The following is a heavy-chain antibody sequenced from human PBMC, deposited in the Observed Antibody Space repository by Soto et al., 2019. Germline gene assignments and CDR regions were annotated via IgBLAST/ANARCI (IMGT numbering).Heavy chain of an antibody. D-gene: IGHD3-9*01. Sequence: ASVXVSCKASGYTFTSYGISWVRQAPGQGLEWMGWISAYNGNTNYAQKLQGRVTMTTDTSTSTAYMELRSLRSDDTAVYYCARDGNTRYFDWFKVWAYWGQGTLVTVSS. V-gene: IGHV1-18*01. CDR2: ISAYNGNT. J-gene: IGHJ4*02. CDR1: GYTFTSYG. CDR3: ARDGNTRYFDWFKVWAY.